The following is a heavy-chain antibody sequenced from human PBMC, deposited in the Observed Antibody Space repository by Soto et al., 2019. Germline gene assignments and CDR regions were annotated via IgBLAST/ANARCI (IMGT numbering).Heavy chain of an antibody. J-gene: IGHJ3*02. D-gene: IGHD4-17*01. CDR3: ARDDYGDDGSSFDI. CDR2: ISSSGSTI. V-gene: IGHV3-48*03. CDR1: GFTFSSSE. Sequence: GGSLRLSCAASGFTFSSSEMYWVRQAPGKGLEWVSYISSSGSTIYYADSVKGRFTISRDNAKNSLYLQMNSLRAEDTAVYYCARDDYGDDGSSFDIWGQGTMVTVSS.